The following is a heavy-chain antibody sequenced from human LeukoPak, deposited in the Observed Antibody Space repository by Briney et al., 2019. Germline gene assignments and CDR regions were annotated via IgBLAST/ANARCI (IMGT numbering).Heavy chain of an antibody. V-gene: IGHV3-7*05. D-gene: IGHD2-15*01. CDR1: GFTFSDYY. Sequence: PGGSLRLSCAASGFTFSDYYMSWVRQAPGKGLEWVANIRQDGSERNYVDSVNGRFTISRDNAKNSLYLQMNSLRAEDTAVYYCASSSTFDHWGQGSQVTVSP. CDR2: IRQDGSER. J-gene: IGHJ4*02. CDR3: ASSSTFDH.